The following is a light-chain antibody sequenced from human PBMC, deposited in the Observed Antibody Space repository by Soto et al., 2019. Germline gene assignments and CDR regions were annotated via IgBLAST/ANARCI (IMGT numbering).Light chain of an antibody. CDR2: EGS. Sequence: QSALTQPASVSGDPGQSITISCTGTSSDVGSYNLVSWYQQHPGKAPKLMIYEGSNRRSGVSNRFYGSKSGNTASLTISGLQAEDEADYYCCSYAGSSTVVVFGGGTKLTVL. V-gene: IGLV2-23*03. J-gene: IGLJ2*01. CDR1: SSDVGSYNL. CDR3: CSYAGSSTVVV.